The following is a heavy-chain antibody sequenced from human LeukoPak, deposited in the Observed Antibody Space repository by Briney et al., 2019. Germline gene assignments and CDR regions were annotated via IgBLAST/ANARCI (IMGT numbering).Heavy chain of an antibody. CDR2: ISSSSSYI. CDR1: GFTFSSYS. D-gene: IGHD3-22*01. V-gene: IGHV3-21*01. J-gene: IGHJ4*02. Sequence: GGSLRLSXAASGFTFSSYSMNWVRQAPGKGLEWVSSISSSSSYIYYADSVKGRFTISRDSAKNSLYLQMNSLRAEDTAVYYCARDLDSSGYYEVDYWGQGTLVTVSS. CDR3: ARDLDSSGYYEVDY.